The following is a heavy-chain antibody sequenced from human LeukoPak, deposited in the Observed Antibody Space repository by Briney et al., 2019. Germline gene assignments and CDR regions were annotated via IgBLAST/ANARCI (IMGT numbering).Heavy chain of an antibody. D-gene: IGHD2-15*01. Sequence: PGGSLRLSCAASGFTFSDYAMHWVRQAPGKGLEWVAVISYDGSNKYYADSVKGRFTISRDNSKDTLYLQMNSLRAEDTAVYYCARGWSGGPDSWGRGTLVTVSS. CDR1: GFTFSDYA. J-gene: IGHJ4*02. CDR2: ISYDGSNK. CDR3: ARGWSGGPDS. V-gene: IGHV3-30-3*01.